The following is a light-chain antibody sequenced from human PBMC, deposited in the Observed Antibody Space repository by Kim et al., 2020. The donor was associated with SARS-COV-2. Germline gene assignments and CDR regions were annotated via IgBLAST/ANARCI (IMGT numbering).Light chain of an antibody. Sequence: GQKVNISCSRSTSNIGNNYVSWYQQLPGTAPKLLIYDNNKRPSGIPDRFSGSKSGTSATLGITGLQTGDEADYYCGTWDSSLSAVVFGGGTQLTVL. J-gene: IGLJ2*01. CDR3: GTWDSSLSAVV. V-gene: IGLV1-51*01. CDR2: DNN. CDR1: TSNIGNNY.